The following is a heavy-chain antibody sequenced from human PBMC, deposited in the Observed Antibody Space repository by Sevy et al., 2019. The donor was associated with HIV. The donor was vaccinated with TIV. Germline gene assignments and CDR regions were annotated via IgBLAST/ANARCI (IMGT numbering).Heavy chain of an antibody. CDR3: ARDRSRVAAAGRGFDY. V-gene: IGHV3-30*04. Sequence: GGSLRLSCAASGFTFSSYAMHWVRQAPGKGLEWVAVISYDGSNKYYADSVKGRFTISRDNSKKTLYLQMNSLRAEDTAVYYCARDRSRVAAAGRGFDYWGQGTLVTVS. J-gene: IGHJ4*02. CDR1: GFTFSSYA. D-gene: IGHD6-13*01. CDR2: ISYDGSNK.